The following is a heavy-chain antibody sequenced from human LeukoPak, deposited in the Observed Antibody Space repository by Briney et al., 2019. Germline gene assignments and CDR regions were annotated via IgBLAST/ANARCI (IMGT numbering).Heavy chain of an antibody. CDR3: ARDGDTVLTRGYYYYMDV. CDR1: GFTFSSYE. V-gene: IGHV3-48*03. D-gene: IGHD4-23*01. Sequence: GGSLRLSCAASGFTFSSYEMNWVRQAPGKGLEWVSYISSSGSTIYYADSVKGRFTISRDNSKNTLYLQMNSLRAEDTAVYYCARDGDTVLTRGYYYYMDVWGKGTAVTVSS. J-gene: IGHJ6*03. CDR2: ISSSGSTI.